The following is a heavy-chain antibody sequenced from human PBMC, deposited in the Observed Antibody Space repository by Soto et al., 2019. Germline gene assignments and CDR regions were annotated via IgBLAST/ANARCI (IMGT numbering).Heavy chain of an antibody. CDR1: GGTFSSFT. Sequence: QVQLVQSGAEVKKPGSSVKVSCKASGGTFSSFTISWVRQAPGQGLEWMGRITPILDIVKYAQKFQGRVAITADKSTSTAYRELRSLSPEDTAVYYCARDAACSNTSCSPWGQGTLVTVSP. V-gene: IGHV1-69*08. J-gene: IGHJ5*02. D-gene: IGHD2-2*01. CDR2: ITPILDIV. CDR3: ARDAACSNTSCSP.